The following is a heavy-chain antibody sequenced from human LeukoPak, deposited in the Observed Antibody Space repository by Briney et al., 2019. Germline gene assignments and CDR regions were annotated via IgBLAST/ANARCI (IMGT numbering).Heavy chain of an antibody. Sequence: SETLSLTCLVSGYSISSSYWAWIRPSPGKGLEWIGRIYHGGSTNYNPSLKSRVTISVDTSKNQFSLKLSSVTAADTAVFYCAREISVPAAIGHWFDPGGQGTLVTVPS. J-gene: IGHJ5*02. CDR1: GYSISSSY. D-gene: IGHD2-2*01. V-gene: IGHV4-38-2*02. CDR3: AREISVPAAIGHWFDP. CDR2: IYHGGST.